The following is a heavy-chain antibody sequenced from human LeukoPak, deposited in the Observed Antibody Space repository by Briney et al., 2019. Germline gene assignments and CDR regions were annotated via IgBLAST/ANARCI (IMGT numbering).Heavy chain of an antibody. CDR3: ARVPAAILGSYYYYMDV. J-gene: IGHJ6*03. V-gene: IGHV3-13*01. D-gene: IGHD2-2*01. CDR1: GFTFSSYD. Sequence: GGSLRLSCAASGFTFSSYDMHWVRQPTGKGLEWVSAIGTAGDTYYSDSVKGRFTISRDNSKNTLYLQMNSLRAEDTAVYYCARVPAAILGSYYYYMDVWGKGTTVTISS. CDR2: IGTAGDT.